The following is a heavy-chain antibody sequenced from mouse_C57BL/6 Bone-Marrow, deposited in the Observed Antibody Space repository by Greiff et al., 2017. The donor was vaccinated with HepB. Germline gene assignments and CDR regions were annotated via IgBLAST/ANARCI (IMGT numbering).Heavy chain of an antibody. CDR3: ARVIYYDYDVFDY. CDR1: GFTFSDYY. Sequence: EVQRVESEGGLVQPGSSMKLSCTASGFTFSDYYMAWVRQVPEKGLEWVANINYDGSSTYYLDSLKSRFIISRDNAKNILYLQMSSLKSEDTATYYCARVIYYDYDVFDYWGQGTTLTVSS. CDR2: INYDGSST. D-gene: IGHD2-4*01. J-gene: IGHJ2*01. V-gene: IGHV5-16*01.